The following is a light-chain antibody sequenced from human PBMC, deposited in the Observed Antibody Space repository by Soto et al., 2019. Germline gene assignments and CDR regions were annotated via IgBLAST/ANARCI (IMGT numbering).Light chain of an antibody. V-gene: IGKV1-39*01. CDR1: QSISNF. CDR3: QQSYGTPKT. J-gene: IGKJ1*01. CDR2: AVS. Sequence: DIQMTQSPSSLSASVGDRVTITCRASQSISNFLNWYQQKPGKAPNLLIYAVSNLQSGVPSRFSGSGPGTEFTLTIASLLPEDFATYYCQQSYGTPKTFGQGTKVDIK.